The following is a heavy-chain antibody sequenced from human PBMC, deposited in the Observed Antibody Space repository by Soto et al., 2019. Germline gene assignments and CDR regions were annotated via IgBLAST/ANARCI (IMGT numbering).Heavy chain of an antibody. Sequence: SETLSLTCTVSGGSISSGGYYWSWIRQHPGKGLEWIGYIYYSGSTYYNPSLKSRVTISVDTSKNQFSLKLSSVTAADTAVYYCARVLRRYDYVWGSYRFNFDYWGQGTLVTVSS. D-gene: IGHD3-16*02. J-gene: IGHJ4*02. CDR2: IYYSGST. V-gene: IGHV4-31*03. CDR1: GGSISSGGYY. CDR3: ARVLRRYDYVWGSYRFNFDY.